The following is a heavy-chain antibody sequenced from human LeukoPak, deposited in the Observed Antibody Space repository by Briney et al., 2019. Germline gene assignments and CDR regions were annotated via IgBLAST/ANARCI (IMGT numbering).Heavy chain of an antibody. CDR2: ICSDGTK. D-gene: IGHD3-22*01. V-gene: IGHV3-69-1*01. Sequence: GGSLRLSCASSGFTVSNHCMHWVRQAPGKGLVWVSRICSDGTKYYADSVKGRFTISRDNAKNSLYLQMNSLRAEDTAVYYCARDPPYYYDSSGFWGQGTLVTVSS. CDR1: GFTVSNHC. CDR3: ARDPPYYYDSSGF. J-gene: IGHJ4*02.